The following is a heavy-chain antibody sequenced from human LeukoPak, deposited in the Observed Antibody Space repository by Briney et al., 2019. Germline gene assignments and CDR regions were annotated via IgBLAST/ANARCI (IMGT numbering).Heavy chain of an antibody. CDR1: GGSFSGYY. CDR3: AIEGGAIVGYYDPF. Sequence: SETLSLTCAVYGGSFSGYYWSWIRQPPGKGLEWIGEINHSGSTNYNPSLKSRVTISVDTSKNQFSLKLSSVTAADTAVYYCAIEGGAIVGYYDPFWGQGTLVTVSS. V-gene: IGHV4-34*01. CDR2: INHSGST. D-gene: IGHD3-22*01. J-gene: IGHJ4*02.